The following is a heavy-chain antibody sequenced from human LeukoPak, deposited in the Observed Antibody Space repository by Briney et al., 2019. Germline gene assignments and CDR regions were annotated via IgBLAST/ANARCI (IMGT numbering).Heavy chain of an antibody. V-gene: IGHV4-39*07. Sequence: SETLSLTCSVSGPSISRSTYYWGWIRQPPGRGLEWIGSFYYSGTTYYNPSLKGRVTISVDTSKNQFSLKLNSVTAADTALYYCTGAVTLRYFDYWGQATLVTVSS. CDR3: TGAVTLRYFDY. CDR1: GPSISRSTYY. J-gene: IGHJ4*02. D-gene: IGHD2-21*02. CDR2: FYYSGTT.